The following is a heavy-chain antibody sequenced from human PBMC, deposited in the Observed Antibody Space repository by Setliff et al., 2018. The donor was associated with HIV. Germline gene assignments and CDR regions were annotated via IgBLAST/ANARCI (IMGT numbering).Heavy chain of an antibody. D-gene: IGHD3-22*01. Sequence: GASVKVSCKASGYTFTSFAISWVRQAPGQGLEWMAWISGYNGKTNYAQRLQGRVTVTTDTSTNTAYMDLRGLRSDDTAVYFCARVGPFAFDSSGYAEFWGQGMLVTVSS. J-gene: IGHJ4*02. V-gene: IGHV1-18*01. CDR3: ARVGPFAFDSSGYAEF. CDR2: ISGYNGKT. CDR1: GYTFTSFA.